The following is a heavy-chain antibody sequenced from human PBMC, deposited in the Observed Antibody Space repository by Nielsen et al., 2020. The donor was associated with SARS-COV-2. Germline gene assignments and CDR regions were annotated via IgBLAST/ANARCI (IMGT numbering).Heavy chain of an antibody. V-gene: IGHV3-48*03. CDR3: ARGGPYDFWSGYSPYFDY. CDR1: GFTFSSYE. CDR2: ISSSGSTI. Sequence: GESLKISCAASGFTFSSYEMNWVRQAPGKGLEWVSYISSSGSTIYYADSVKGRFTISRDNAKNSLYLQMNSLRAEDTAVYYCARGGPYDFWSGYSPYFDYWGQGTLVTVSS. J-gene: IGHJ4*02. D-gene: IGHD3-3*01.